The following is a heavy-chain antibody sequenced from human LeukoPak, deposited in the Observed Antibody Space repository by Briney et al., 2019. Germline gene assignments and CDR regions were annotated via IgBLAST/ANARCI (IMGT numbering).Heavy chain of an antibody. CDR1: GFSFSDYY. J-gene: IGHJ6*03. CDR3: ARDRGIVGTTGYYYMDV. CDR2: IGSTI. V-gene: IGHV3-11*04. Sequence: GGSLRLSCVASGFSFSDYYMSWIRQAPGKGLEWVSYIGSTIYYADSVKGRFTISRDNAKNSLYLQMNSLRAEDTAVYYCARDRGIVGTTGYYYMDVWGKGTTVTVSS. D-gene: IGHD1-26*01.